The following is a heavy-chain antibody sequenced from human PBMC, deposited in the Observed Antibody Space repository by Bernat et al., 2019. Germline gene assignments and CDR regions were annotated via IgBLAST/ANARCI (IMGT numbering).Heavy chain of an antibody. Sequence: QMQLEESGPGLLKPSETLSLNCSVSGGSVSITSSYWGWVRQPPGEGLEWIGTVYYSGTTNYNPSLRRRATISVDTSKNQFSLKLSSVTATDTAAYYCARQGGETTDYYCVDVWGKGTTVIVS. CDR2: VYYSGTT. CDR3: ARQGGETTDYYCVDV. J-gene: IGHJ6*03. V-gene: IGHV4-39*01. D-gene: IGHD4-17*01. CDR1: GGSVSITSSY.